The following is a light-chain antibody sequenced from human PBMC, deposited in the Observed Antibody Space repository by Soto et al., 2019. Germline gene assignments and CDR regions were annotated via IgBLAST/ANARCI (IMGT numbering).Light chain of an antibody. V-gene: IGLV2-14*03. CDR3: SSYTSSSTVV. CDR1: SSDVGGYNY. Sequence: QSALTQPASVSGSPGQSITISCTGTSSDVGGYNYVSWYQHHPGKAPKLMIYDVSNRPSGVSNRFSGSKSGNMASLTISGIQAEDEADYYCSSYTSSSTVVFGGGTKLTVL. J-gene: IGLJ2*01. CDR2: DVS.